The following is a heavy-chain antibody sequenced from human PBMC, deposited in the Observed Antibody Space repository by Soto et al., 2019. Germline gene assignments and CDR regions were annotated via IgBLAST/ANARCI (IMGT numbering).Heavy chain of an antibody. V-gene: IGHV5-51*01. Sequence: EVQLVQSGAEVKKPGESLKISCKGSGYSFTSYWIGWVRQMPGKGLEWMGIIYPGDSDTRYSPSFQGQVTISADKSISTAYLQWSSLKASDTAMYYCARHEGVRGYCSSTSCYERPDEYYYYYYGMDVWGQGTTVTVSS. CDR1: GYSFTSYW. J-gene: IGHJ6*02. CDR2: IYPGDSDT. D-gene: IGHD2-2*01. CDR3: ARHEGVRGYCSSTSCYERPDEYYYYYYGMDV.